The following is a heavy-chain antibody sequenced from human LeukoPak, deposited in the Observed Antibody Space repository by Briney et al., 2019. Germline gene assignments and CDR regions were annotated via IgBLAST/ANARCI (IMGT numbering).Heavy chain of an antibody. CDR2: IYYSGST. Sequence: SETLSLTCTVSGGSISSYYWSWIRQPPGKGLEWIGYIYYSGSTNYNPSLKSRVTISVDTSKNQFSLKLSSVTAADTAEYYCARRNSGYDYDAFDIWGQGTMVTVSS. V-gene: IGHV4-59*08. CDR3: ARRNSGYDYDAFDI. D-gene: IGHD5-12*01. J-gene: IGHJ3*02. CDR1: GGSISSYY.